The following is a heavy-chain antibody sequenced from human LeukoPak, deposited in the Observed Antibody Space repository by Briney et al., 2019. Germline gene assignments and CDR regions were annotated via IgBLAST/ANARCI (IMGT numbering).Heavy chain of an antibody. D-gene: IGHD1-26*01. J-gene: IGHJ4*02. Sequence: GGSLRLSCAASGFTFRSYAMHWVRQAPGKGLEWVAVISYDGSNKYYADSVKGRFTISRDNSKNTLYLQMNSLRAEDTAVYYCARTPLEVGATTVRLFFDYWGQGTLVTVSS. CDR3: ARTPLEVGATTVRLFFDY. CDR2: ISYDGSNK. CDR1: GFTFRSYA. V-gene: IGHV3-30*01.